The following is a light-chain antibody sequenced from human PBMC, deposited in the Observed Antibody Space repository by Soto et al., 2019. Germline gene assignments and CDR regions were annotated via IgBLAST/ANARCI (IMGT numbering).Light chain of an antibody. J-gene: IGKJ4*01. CDR3: QQYGSSPLT. CDR2: GAS. Sequence: EVVLTQSPCTLSLSPGEEATLPCRASQSVSSSYLAWYQQKPGQAPRLLIYGASSRATGIPDRFSGSGSGTDFTLTISRLEPEDFAVYYCQQYGSSPLTFGGGTKV. V-gene: IGKV3-20*01. CDR1: QSVSSSY.